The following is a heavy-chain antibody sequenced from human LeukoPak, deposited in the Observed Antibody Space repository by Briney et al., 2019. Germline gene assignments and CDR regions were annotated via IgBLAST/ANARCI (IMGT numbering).Heavy chain of an antibody. CDR3: ARDVTAFDY. CDR1: GLTFSSYW. J-gene: IGHJ4*02. D-gene: IGHD3-16*01. Sequence: GGSLRLSCAASGLTFSSYWMSWVRQAPGKGLEWVANIKEDGSDEYYVDFVRGRFTISRDNAKNSLYLQMNSLRAEDTAVYYCARDVTAFDYWGQGTLVTVSS. V-gene: IGHV3-7*05. CDR2: IKEDGSDE.